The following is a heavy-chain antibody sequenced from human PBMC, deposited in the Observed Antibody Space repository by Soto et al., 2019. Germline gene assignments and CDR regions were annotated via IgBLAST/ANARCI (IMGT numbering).Heavy chain of an antibody. D-gene: IGHD2-21*02. CDR3: TTFTVVTANDN. V-gene: IGHV3-15*07. J-gene: IGHJ4*01. Sequence: EVQLVESGGGLVKPGESLRLSCAASGFSLSNVWMNWVRQAPGKGLEWVGRIKSESDGGTTEYGAPVRGRFTISRDDSRNTMYLQMHSLRTDDTAVYSCTTFTVVTANDNWGQGALVTVSS. CDR2: IKSESDGGTT. CDR1: GFSLSNVW.